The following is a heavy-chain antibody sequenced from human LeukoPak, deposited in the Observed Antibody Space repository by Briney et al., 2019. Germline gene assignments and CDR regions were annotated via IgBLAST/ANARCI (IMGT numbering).Heavy chain of an antibody. D-gene: IGHD3-16*01. CDR3: ARGLRYYYYYMDV. V-gene: IGHV4-34*01. CDR1: GFTFSDYY. J-gene: IGHJ6*03. CDR2: INHSGST. Sequence: MPGGSLRLSCAASGFTFSDYYMSWIRQPPGKGLEWIGEINHSGSTNYNPSLKSRVTISVDTSKNQFSLKLSSVTAADTAVYYCARGLRYYYYYMDVWGKGTTVTVSS.